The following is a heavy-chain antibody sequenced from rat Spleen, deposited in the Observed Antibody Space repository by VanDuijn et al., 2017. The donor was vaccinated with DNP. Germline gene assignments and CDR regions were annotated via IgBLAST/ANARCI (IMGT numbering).Heavy chain of an antibody. J-gene: IGHJ2*01. CDR3: ARRSAPFDY. CDR2: MWSGGTT. V-gene: IGHV2-45*01. D-gene: IGHD3-1*01. CDR1: GFTVSDYN. Sequence: VQLVESGGGLVQPGRFLKLSCAASGFTVSDYNMAWVRQPPGKGLEWMGAMWSGGTTDYNPALKSRLSISRDTSKSQVFLKMNSLQTGDTAMYFCARRSAPFDYWGQGV.